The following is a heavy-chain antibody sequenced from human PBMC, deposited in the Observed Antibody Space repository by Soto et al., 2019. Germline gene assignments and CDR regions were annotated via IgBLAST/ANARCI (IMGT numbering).Heavy chain of an antibody. CDR3: ARSDSAYYGMDV. CDR2: IYPGDSDT. CDR1: GYKFSAYW. V-gene: IGHV5-51*01. D-gene: IGHD2-21*01. Sequence: GESLKISCQASGYKFSAYWIGWVRQMPGKGLEWMGIIYPGDSDTRYSPSFQGQVTISADKSISTAYLQWSSLKASDTAMYYCARSDSAYYGMDVWGQGTTVTVSS. J-gene: IGHJ6*02.